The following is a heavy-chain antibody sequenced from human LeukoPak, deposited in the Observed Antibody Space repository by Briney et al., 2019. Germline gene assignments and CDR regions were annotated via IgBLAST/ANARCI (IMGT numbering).Heavy chain of an antibody. J-gene: IGHJ6*02. CDR2: ISYDGSNK. Sequence: PGGSLRLSCAASGFTFRNYGMHWVRQAPGKGLEWVALISYDGSNKNYADSVKGRFIISRDNSKNTLYLHMNGLRPEDTAVYYCAKPRYSPYSFDFYGMDVWGQGTTVTVSS. V-gene: IGHV3-30*18. CDR1: GFTFRNYG. D-gene: IGHD5-18*01. CDR3: AKPRYSPYSFDFYGMDV.